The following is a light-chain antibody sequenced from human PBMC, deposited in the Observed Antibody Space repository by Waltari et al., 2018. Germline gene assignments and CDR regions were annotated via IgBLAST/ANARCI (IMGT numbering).Light chain of an antibody. CDR3: AAWDDSLNGVV. Sequence: QSVLTQPPSASGTPGQRVTISCSGSSSNIGSNTVNWYQQLPGTAPKLLIYSNNQRPSGGPDRFAGSKSGTSASLAISGLQSGDEADYYCAAWDDSLNGVVFGGGTKLTVL. V-gene: IGLV1-44*01. J-gene: IGLJ2*01. CDR1: SSNIGSNT. CDR2: SNN.